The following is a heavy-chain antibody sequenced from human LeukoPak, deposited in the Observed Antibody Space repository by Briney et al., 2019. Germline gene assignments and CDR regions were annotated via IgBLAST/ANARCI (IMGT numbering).Heavy chain of an antibody. J-gene: IGHJ6*04. CDR2: ICYNGIT. D-gene: IGHD1-26*01. Sequence: SETLSLTCAVSGDSLRSGYYCGWIRPPPGQGLEWIGSICYNGITNYNPSLKSRVTISVDTSQNQFSLKLSSGTDADTAVYYCARPLGDKGYMDVWGKGTTVTVSS. CDR1: GDSLRSGYY. CDR3: ARPLGDKGYMDV. V-gene: IGHV4-38-2*01.